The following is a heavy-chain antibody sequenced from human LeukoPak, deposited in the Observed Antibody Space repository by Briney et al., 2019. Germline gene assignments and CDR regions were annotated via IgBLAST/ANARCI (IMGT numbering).Heavy chain of an antibody. J-gene: IGHJ3*02. CDR1: GFTFSSYW. Sequence: GGSLRLSCAASGFTFSSYWMSWVRQAPGKGLEWVANIKQDGGDIYYVDSVKGRFTISRDNAKNTVFLQMNSLRVEDTAVYYCAREGPDLAVVEWGPDAFDIWGQGTTVTVSS. CDR2: IKQDGGDI. V-gene: IGHV3-7*01. CDR3: AREGPDLAVVEWGPDAFDI. D-gene: IGHD6-19*01.